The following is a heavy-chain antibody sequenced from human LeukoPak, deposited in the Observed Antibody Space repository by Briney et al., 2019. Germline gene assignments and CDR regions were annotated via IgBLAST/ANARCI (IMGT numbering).Heavy chain of an antibody. D-gene: IGHD6-13*01. V-gene: IGHV3-21*01. CDR3: ERDIGGSWGAFDI. CDR1: GFTFSSYS. Sequence: GGSLRLSCAASGFTFSSYSMNWVRQAPGKGLEWVSSISSSSSYIYYADSVKGRFTISRDNANNSVYLQMNRLRAEDMGVYYCERDIGGSWGAFDIWGQGTMVTVSS. CDR2: ISSSSSYI. J-gene: IGHJ3*02.